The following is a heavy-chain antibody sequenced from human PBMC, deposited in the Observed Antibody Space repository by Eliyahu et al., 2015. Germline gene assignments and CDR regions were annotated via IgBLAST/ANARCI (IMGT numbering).Heavy chain of an antibody. J-gene: IGHJ6*04. CDR1: GGSFXGYY. V-gene: IGHV4-34*01. D-gene: IGHD6-13*01. CDR2: INHSGST. Sequence: QVQLQQWGAGLLKPSXXLSXXXAVYGGSFXGYYWXWIXQPPGKGLEWIGEINHSGSTNYNPSLKSRVTISVDTSKNQFSLKLSSVTAADTAVYYCARGATGAAGMGIGMDVWGKGTTVTVSS. CDR3: ARGATGAAGMGIGMDV.